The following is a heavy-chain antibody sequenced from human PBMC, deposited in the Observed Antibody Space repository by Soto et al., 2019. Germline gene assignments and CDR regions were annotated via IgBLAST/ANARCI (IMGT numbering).Heavy chain of an antibody. Sequence: GASLKVSCKPSGYTFTSYDINWVRQPTGQGHEWMGWMNPNSGNTGYAQKFQGRVTMTRNTSISTAYTELSSLRSEDTAVYYCAREGAVADFDAFDIWGQGTMVTVSS. CDR1: GYTFTSYD. CDR2: MNPNSGNT. D-gene: IGHD6-19*01. V-gene: IGHV1-8*01. J-gene: IGHJ3*02. CDR3: AREGAVADFDAFDI.